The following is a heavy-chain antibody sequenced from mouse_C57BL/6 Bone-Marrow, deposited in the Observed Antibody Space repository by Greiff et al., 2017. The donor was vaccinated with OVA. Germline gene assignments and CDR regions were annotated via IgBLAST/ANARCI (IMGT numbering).Heavy chain of an antibody. D-gene: IGHD4-1*02. V-gene: IGHV5-6*02. J-gene: IGHJ3*01. CDR2: ISSGGSYT. CDR1: GFTFSSYG. Sequence: EVKLEESGGDLVKPGGSLKLSCAASGFTFSSYGMSWVRQTPDKRLEWVATISSGGSYTYYPDSVKGRFTISRDNAKNTLYLQMSSLKSEDTAMYYGARLNWDLAYWGQGTLVTVSA. CDR3: ARLNWDLAY.